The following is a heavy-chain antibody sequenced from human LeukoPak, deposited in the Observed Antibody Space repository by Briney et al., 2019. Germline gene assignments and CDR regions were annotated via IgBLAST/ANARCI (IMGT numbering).Heavy chain of an antibody. Sequence: PGGSLRLSCAASGFTVSRYEMNWVRQAPGKGLEWVSYISSSGSTIYYADSVKGRFTISRDDAKNSLYLQMNSLRAEDTAVYYCARDGEYYYDSSVPFDYWGQGTLVTVSS. V-gene: IGHV3-48*03. D-gene: IGHD3-22*01. CDR3: ARDGEYYYDSSVPFDY. CDR2: ISSSGSTI. CDR1: GFTVSRYE. J-gene: IGHJ4*02.